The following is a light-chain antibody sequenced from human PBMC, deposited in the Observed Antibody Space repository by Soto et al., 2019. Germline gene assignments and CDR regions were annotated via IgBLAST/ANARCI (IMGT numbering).Light chain of an antibody. Sequence: DIVLTQSPGTLSSSPGERATLSCRASQSISSSYLAWYQQKPGQAPRLLIYGASSRATGIPDRFSGSGSGTDFTLTISRLEPEDFAVYYCQEYGNSRTFGQGTKVEIK. CDR3: QEYGNSRT. J-gene: IGKJ1*01. V-gene: IGKV3-20*01. CDR1: QSISSSY. CDR2: GAS.